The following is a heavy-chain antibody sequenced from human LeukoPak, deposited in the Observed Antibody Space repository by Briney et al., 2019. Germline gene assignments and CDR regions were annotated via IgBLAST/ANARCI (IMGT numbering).Heavy chain of an antibody. V-gene: IGHV4-38-2*02. J-gene: IGHJ5*01. Sequence: SETLSLTCTVSGYSISSGYYWGWIRQPPGKGLEWIGSIYHSGSTYYNPSLKSRVTISVDTSKNQFSLKLSSVTAADTAVYFCAREINSEYWFDSWGQGTLVTVSS. CDR1: GYSISSGYY. CDR2: IYHSGST. D-gene: IGHD4-23*01. CDR3: AREINSEYWFDS.